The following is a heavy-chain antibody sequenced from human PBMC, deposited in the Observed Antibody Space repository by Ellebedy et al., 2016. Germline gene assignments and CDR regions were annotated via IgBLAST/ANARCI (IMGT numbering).Heavy chain of an antibody. Sequence: GGSLRLSCAASGFTFSNAWTNWVRRAPGKGLEWVGRIKSKTDGGAADYAAHVKGRFTISRDDSKNTLYLQMNSLKTEDTAVYFCTTVYRYNHDSVWGQGTLVTVSS. CDR3: TTVYRYNHDSV. CDR1: GFTFSNAW. J-gene: IGHJ4*02. D-gene: IGHD3-16*01. V-gene: IGHV3-15*01. CDR2: IKSKTDGGAA.